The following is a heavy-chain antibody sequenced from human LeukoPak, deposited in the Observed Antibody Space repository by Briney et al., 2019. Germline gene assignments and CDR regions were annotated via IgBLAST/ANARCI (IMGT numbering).Heavy chain of an antibody. CDR3: ARDWSLSITMVRGVIGY. J-gene: IGHJ4*02. CDR2: ISAYNGNT. D-gene: IGHD3-10*01. V-gene: IGHV1-18*01. Sequence: ASVKVSCKASGYTFTSYGISWVRQAPGQGLEWMGWISAYNGNTNYAQKLQGRVTMTTDTSTSTAYMELRSLRSDDTAVYYCARDWSLSITMVRGVIGYWGQGTLVTVSS. CDR1: GYTFTSYG.